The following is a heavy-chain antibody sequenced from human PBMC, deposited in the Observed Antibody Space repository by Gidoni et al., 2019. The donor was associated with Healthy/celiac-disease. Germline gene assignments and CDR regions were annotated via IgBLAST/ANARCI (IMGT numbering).Heavy chain of an antibody. CDR3: ARDQPSGSGAFDI. Sequence: EVQLAQSGGGLVKPGGSLRRSCAASGFTSSSYSMNWVRQAPGKGLAWVSSISSSSSYIYYAASVKGRFTISRDNAKNSLYLQMNSLRAEDTAVYYCARDQPSGSGAFDIWGQGTMVTVSS. CDR1: GFTSSSYS. J-gene: IGHJ3*02. CDR2: ISSSSSYI. V-gene: IGHV3-21*01.